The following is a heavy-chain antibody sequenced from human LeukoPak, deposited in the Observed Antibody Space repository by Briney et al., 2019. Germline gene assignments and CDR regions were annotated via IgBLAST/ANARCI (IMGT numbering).Heavy chain of an antibody. J-gene: IGHJ3*02. Sequence: GGSLRLSCAASGFTLSSYAMSWVRQPPGKGLEWVSAISGSGGSTYNADSVKDRFTISRYNAKNSLYLQMNTLTADDPALYYCAKDSKLGAFDIWGQGTMVTVSS. V-gene: IGHV3-23*01. CDR2: ISGSGGST. CDR1: GFTLSSYA. D-gene: IGHD6-13*01. CDR3: AKDSKLGAFDI.